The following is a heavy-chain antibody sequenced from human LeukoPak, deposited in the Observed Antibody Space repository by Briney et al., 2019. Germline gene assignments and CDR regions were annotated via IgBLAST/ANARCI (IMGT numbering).Heavy chain of an antibody. D-gene: IGHD3-22*01. CDR1: GFTGSNNY. CDR3: AKDLYDSSGSRYDY. CDR2: MSESGSST. V-gene: IGHV3-23*01. J-gene: IGHJ4*02. Sequence: GGSLRLSCAASGFTGSNNYVSWVRQAPGKGLEWVAAMSESGSSTWYADSVKGRLTISRDNSKNTLFLQMNSLRAEGTAVYYCAKDLYDSSGSRYDYWGQGTLVTVSS.